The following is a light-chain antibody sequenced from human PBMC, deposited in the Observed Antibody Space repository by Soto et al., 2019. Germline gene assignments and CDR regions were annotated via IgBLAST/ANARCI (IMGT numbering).Light chain of an antibody. V-gene: IGKV3-15*01. CDR2: GAS. J-gene: IGKJ4*01. Sequence: ILLTHSRGTLSLSLGERGALSCRDSQSVSSNYVAWYKHKPGQAARVLIYGASTRATGIPARFSASGSGTEVILNLSSLQSEDVAVYECQQYSKWTLTFDGGTKVEIK. CDR3: QQYSKWTLT. CDR1: QSVSSN.